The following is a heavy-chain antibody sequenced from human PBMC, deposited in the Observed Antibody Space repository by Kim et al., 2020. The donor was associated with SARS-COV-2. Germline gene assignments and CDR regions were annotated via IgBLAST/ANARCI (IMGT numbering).Heavy chain of an antibody. V-gene: IGHV5-51*04. Sequence: GESLKISCKGSGYSFASYWIGWVRQMPGKGLEWMGMIYPGDYDTRYSPSFQGQVTISADKPISTAYLQWSSLKASDTAMYYCVRLVVVTDPLDYWGQGTLVTVSS. D-gene: IGHD2-21*02. CDR3: VRLVVVTDPLDY. CDR2: IYPGDYDT. CDR1: GYSFASYW. J-gene: IGHJ4*02.